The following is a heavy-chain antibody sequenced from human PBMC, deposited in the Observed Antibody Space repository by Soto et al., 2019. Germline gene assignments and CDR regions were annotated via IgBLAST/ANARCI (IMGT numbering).Heavy chain of an antibody. CDR2: IIPIFGTA. J-gene: IGHJ6*02. Sequence: ASVKVSCKASGGTFSSYVISWVRQAPGQGLEWMGGIIPIFGTANYAQKFQGRVTITADESTSTAYMELSSLRSEDTAVYYCATVWVIEYSSSDYYYYGMDVWGQGTTVTVSS. D-gene: IGHD6-6*01. V-gene: IGHV1-69*13. CDR1: GGTFSSYV. CDR3: ATVWVIEYSSSDYYYYGMDV.